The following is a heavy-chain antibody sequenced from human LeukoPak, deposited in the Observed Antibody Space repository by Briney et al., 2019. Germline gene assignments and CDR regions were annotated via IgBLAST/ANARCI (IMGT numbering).Heavy chain of an antibody. CDR2: IWYDGSNK. Sequence: PGGSLRLSCAASGFTFSSYGMHWVRQAPGKGLEWVAVIWYDGSNKYYADSVKGRFTISRDNADNSLYLEMTNLRVEDTAVYFCASRYCTGVNCFAASYMCMDVWGKGTTVTVSS. J-gene: IGHJ6*03. V-gene: IGHV3-33*03. D-gene: IGHD2-8*02. CDR3: ASRYCTGVNCFAASYMCMDV. CDR1: GFTFSSYG.